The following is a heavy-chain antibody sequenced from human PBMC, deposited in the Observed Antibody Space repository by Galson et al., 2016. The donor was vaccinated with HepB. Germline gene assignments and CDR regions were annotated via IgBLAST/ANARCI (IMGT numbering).Heavy chain of an antibody. V-gene: IGHV3-21*01. J-gene: IGHJ4*02. CDR2: ISDTSDYI. CDR1: GFSFSSHS. CDR3: ARNLFSGAGYSVDY. D-gene: IGHD2-15*01. Sequence: SLRLSCAASGFSFSSHSMNWVRQAPGKGLEWVSSISDTSDYIYHADSLKGRFTISRDNTKNLAFLQMDSLRAEDTAVYYCARNLFSGAGYSVDYWGQGTLVTVSS.